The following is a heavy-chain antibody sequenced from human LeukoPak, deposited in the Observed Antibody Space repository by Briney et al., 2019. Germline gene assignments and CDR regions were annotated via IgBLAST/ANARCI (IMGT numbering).Heavy chain of an antibody. Sequence: GGSLRLSCAASGFTVSSSSMSWVRQAPGKGLEWISRINSDGSSTSYADSVKGRFTISRDNAKNTLYLQMNSLRAEDTAVYYCARLRSNYDDYWGQGTLVIVSS. V-gene: IGHV3-74*01. CDR2: INSDGSST. CDR3: ARLRSNYDDY. J-gene: IGHJ4*02. CDR1: GFTVSSSS.